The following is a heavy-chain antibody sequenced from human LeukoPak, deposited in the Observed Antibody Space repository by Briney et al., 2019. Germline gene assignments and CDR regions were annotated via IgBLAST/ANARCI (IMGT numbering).Heavy chain of an antibody. J-gene: IGHJ4*02. Sequence: PGGSLRLSCAASGFTFSSYGMHWVRQAPGKGLEWVANIWFDGSQEYYADTVKGRFTISRDISKSTLYLQMNSLRAEDTAVYYCARDLATARLDFRGQGTLVIVSS. V-gene: IGHV3-33*01. CDR1: GFTFSSYG. CDR2: IWFDGSQE. D-gene: IGHD6-6*01. CDR3: ARDLATARLDF.